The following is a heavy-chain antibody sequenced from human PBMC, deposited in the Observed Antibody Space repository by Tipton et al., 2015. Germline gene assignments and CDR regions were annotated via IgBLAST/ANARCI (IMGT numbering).Heavy chain of an antibody. CDR1: GGSVSSGSYY. CDR2: IKHDGSEA. V-gene: IGHV3-7*01. CDR3: VRDQWRGSCSGGGCPG. J-gene: IGHJ4*02. Sequence: LSLTCTVSGGSVSSGSYYWSWIRQPPGKGLEWLGNIKHDGSEAYYVDSVKGRFTMSRDNAKNSLDLQMSSLRAEDTAVYYCVRDQWRGSCSGGGCPGWGQGTLVTVSS. D-gene: IGHD2-15*01.